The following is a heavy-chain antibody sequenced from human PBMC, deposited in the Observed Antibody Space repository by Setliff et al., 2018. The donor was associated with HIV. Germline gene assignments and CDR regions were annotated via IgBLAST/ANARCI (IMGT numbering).Heavy chain of an antibody. Sequence: PSETLSLTCTVPGGSISSHYWSWIRQPPGKGLDWIGYIYYSGTTTYNPSLKSRVIISVDTSKSQFSLKLSSVTAADTAVYYCARGGGSSWAYYYYMDVWGKGTTVTVSS. V-gene: IGHV4-59*11. D-gene: IGHD6-13*01. CDR3: ARGGGSSWAYYYYMDV. CDR2: IYYSGTT. CDR1: GGSISSHY. J-gene: IGHJ6*03.